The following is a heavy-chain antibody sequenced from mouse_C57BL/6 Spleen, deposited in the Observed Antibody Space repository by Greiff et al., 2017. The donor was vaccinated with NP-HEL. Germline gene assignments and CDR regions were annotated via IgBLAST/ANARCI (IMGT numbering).Heavy chain of an antibody. J-gene: IGHJ1*03. CDR1: GYTFTDYY. V-gene: IGHV1-26*01. Sequence: VQLQQSGPALVKPGASVKISCKASGYTFTDYYMNWVKQSHGKSLEWIGAINPNNGGTSYNQQFKGKATLTVDKSSSTAYMELRSLTSEDTAVYYSAFYDCSSYGYFDVWGTGTTVTVSS. CDR2: INPNNGGT. D-gene: IGHD1-1*01. CDR3: AFYDCSSYGYFDV.